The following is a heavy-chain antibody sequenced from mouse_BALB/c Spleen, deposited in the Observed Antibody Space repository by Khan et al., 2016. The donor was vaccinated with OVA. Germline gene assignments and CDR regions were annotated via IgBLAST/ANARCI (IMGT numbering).Heavy chain of an antibody. V-gene: IGHV5-6*01. CDR1: GFTFSSFC. D-gene: IGHD2-2*01. CDR2: ISSGGGYP. J-gene: IGHJ4*01. CDR3: AGKYGHGPIDY. Sequence: EVELVESGGALVKPGGSLKLSCAAAGFTFSSFCMSWVRQTPDKRLEWVATISSGGGYPYYPHNVKGRSTISTDNATNTLYLQMSSLTSEDTATYYCAGKYGHGPIDYWGQGTSVTVSS.